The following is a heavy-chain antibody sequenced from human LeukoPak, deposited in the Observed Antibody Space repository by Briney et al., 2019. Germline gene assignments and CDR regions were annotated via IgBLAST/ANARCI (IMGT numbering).Heavy chain of an antibody. V-gene: IGHV1-69*13. CDR1: GGTFSSYA. D-gene: IGHD2-21*02. J-gene: IGHJ6*03. CDR3: ARGAPYCGGDCYSGNMDV. CDR2: IIPIFGTA. Sequence: ASVEVSCKASGGTFSSYAISWVRQAPGQGLEWMGEIIPIFGTANYAQKFQGRVTITADESTSTAYMELSSLRSEDTAVYYCARGAPYCGGDCYSGNMDVWGKGTTVTISS.